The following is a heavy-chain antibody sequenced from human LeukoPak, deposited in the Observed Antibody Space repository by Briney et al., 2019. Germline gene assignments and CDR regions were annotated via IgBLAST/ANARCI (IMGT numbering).Heavy chain of an antibody. CDR1: NGPIPSSRYY. D-gene: IGHD3-22*01. CDR3: ERLDSSGYITSY. J-gene: IGHJ4*02. V-gene: IGHV4-39*01. CDR2: IYYSGST. Sequence: SETLSLTCSVSNGPIPSSRYYWGWIRQPPGKGLEWIGSIYYSGSTYYNPSLKSRVTISVDTSKNQFSLKLSSVTAAETAVYYCERLDSSGYITSYWGQGTLVTVSS.